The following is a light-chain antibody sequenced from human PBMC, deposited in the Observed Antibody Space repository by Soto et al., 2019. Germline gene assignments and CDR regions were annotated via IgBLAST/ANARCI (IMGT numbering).Light chain of an antibody. CDR2: KAS. Sequence: DIPMIQSPSTLSASVGDRVTITCRASQSVSRWLAWYQQKPGKAPKLLIYKASTLESGVPSRFSGSGSGTEFTLAISSLQPDDSATYYCQQYNDNWTFGQGTKVEIK. CDR3: QQYNDNWT. J-gene: IGKJ1*01. V-gene: IGKV1-5*03. CDR1: QSVSRW.